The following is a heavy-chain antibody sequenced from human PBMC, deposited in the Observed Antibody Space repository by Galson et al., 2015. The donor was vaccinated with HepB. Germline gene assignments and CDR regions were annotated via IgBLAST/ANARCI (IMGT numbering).Heavy chain of an antibody. D-gene: IGHD2-15*01. V-gene: IGHV4-39*01. J-gene: IGHJ2*01. Sequence: ETLSLTCTVSGGSISSSGYYWGWFRQPPGKGLEWIAMIYYSGGTYYNPSLKSRVTISVDTSKNQFSLKLTSVTAADTAVYYCARHPSRDAAHWYFDLWGRGSLVTVSS. CDR1: GGSISSSGYY. CDR2: IYYSGGT. CDR3: ARHPSRDAAHWYFDL.